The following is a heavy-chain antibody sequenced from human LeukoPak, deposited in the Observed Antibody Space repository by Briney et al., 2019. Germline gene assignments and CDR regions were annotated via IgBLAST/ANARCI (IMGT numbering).Heavy chain of an antibody. CDR1: GFTFSDYY. V-gene: IGHV3-11*01. CDR3: AKDISGSGKYYFDY. J-gene: IGHJ4*02. Sequence: GGSLRLSCAASGFTFSDYYMSWIRQAPGKGLEWVSYISSSGSTIYYADSVKGRFTISRDNAKNSLYLQMNSLRAEDTALYYCAKDISGSGKYYFDYWGQGTLVTVSS. D-gene: IGHD3-10*01. CDR2: ISSSGSTI.